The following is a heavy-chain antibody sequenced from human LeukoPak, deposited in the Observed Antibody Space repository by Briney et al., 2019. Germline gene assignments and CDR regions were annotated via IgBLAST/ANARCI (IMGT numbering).Heavy chain of an antibody. D-gene: IGHD3-3*01. J-gene: IGHJ6*03. CDR3: ARQTTISYPYYYMDV. Sequence: PSETLSLTCTVSGDSISSGSYFWSWIRQPAGKGLEWIGRISTTGSTNYNPSLKSRVTMSVDTSKNQFSLKLSSVTAADTAVYYCARQTTISYPYYYMDVWGKGTTVTVSS. V-gene: IGHV4-61*02. CDR1: GDSISSGSYF. CDR2: ISTTGST.